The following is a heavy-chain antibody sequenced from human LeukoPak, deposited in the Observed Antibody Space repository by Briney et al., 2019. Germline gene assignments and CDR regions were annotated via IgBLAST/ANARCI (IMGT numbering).Heavy chain of an antibody. CDR1: GGSISSYY. CDR3: ASGRTEDIVVVPAALHI. CDR2: TYYSGST. Sequence: SETLSLTCTVSGGSISSYYWSWIRQPPGKGLEWIGYTYYSGSTNYNPSLKSRVTISVDTSKNQFSLKLSSVTAADTAVYYCASGRTEDIVVVPAALHIWGQGTMVTVSS. D-gene: IGHD2-2*01. J-gene: IGHJ3*02. V-gene: IGHV4-59*01.